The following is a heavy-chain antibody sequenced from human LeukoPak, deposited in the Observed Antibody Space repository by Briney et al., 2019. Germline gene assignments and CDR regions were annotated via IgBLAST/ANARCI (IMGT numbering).Heavy chain of an antibody. D-gene: IGHD3-3*01. V-gene: IGHV4-34*01. J-gene: IGHJ4*02. CDR1: GGSFSGYY. CDR2: INHSGST. CDR3: ARPSFGVSLDY. Sequence: SETLSLTCAVYGGSFSGYYWSWIRQPPGKGLEWIGEINHSGSTNYNPSLKSRVTISVDTSKNQFSLKLSSVTAADTAVYYCARPSFGVSLDYWGQGTLVTVSS.